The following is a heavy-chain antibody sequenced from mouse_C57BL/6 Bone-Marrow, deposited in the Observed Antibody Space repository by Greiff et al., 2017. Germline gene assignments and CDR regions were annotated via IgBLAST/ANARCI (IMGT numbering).Heavy chain of an antibody. D-gene: IGHD2-1*01. J-gene: IGHJ2*01. CDR2: IYPGSGNT. CDR3: ARSYYGNPYFDY. Sequence: QVQLQQSGAELVRPGASVKLSCKASGYTFTDYYINWVKQRPGQGLEWIARIYPGSGNTYYNEKFKGKATLTAEKSSSTAYMQLSSLTSEDSAVYCCARSYYGNPYFDYGGQGTTLTVSS. CDR1: GYTFTDYY. V-gene: IGHV1-76*01.